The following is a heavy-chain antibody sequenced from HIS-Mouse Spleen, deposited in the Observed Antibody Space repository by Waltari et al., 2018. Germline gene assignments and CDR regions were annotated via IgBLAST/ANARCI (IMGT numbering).Heavy chain of an antibody. CDR2: IYPGDSDT. CDR3: ARRYSSSCFDY. Sequence: EVQLVQSGAEVNTPGESRKSSCTGYGYSFTCYGIVWVRQMPGKGREWLGIIYPGDSDTRYSPSFQGQVTISADKSISTAYLQWSSLKASDTAMYYCARRYSSSCFDYWGQGTLVTVSS. CDR1: GYSFTCYG. J-gene: IGHJ4*02. D-gene: IGHD6-13*01. V-gene: IGHV5-51*03.